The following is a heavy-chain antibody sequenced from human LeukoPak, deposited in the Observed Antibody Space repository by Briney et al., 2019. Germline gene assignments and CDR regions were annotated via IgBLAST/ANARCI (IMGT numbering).Heavy chain of an antibody. CDR3: ARARMGAVYGSWPFDI. J-gene: IGHJ3*02. CDR1: GGSIGSYY. V-gene: IGHV4-59*01. D-gene: IGHD2-15*01. Sequence: SETLSLICTVSGGSIGSYYWSWIRQPPGKGLEWIGYIYYSGSTNYNPSLKSRVTISVDTSKNQFSLRLSSVTAADTAVYYCARARMGAVYGSWPFDIWGQGTMVTVSS. CDR2: IYYSGST.